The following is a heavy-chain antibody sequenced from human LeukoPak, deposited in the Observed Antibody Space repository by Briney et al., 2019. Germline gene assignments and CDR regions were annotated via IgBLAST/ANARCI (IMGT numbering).Heavy chain of an antibody. CDR2: IWYDGSKT. Sequence: PGRSLRLSCAASGLPFSSYSMHWVRQAPGKGLEWVAVIWYDGSKTYYADSVKGRFTISRDNSKNTLYLQMDSLRAEDTAVYYCARDVADAFDMWGQGTVVTVSS. CDR1: GLPFSSYS. V-gene: IGHV3-33*01. D-gene: IGHD2-21*01. J-gene: IGHJ3*02. CDR3: ARDVADAFDM.